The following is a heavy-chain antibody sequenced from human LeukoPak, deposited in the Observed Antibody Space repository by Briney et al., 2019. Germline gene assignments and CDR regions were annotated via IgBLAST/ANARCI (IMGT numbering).Heavy chain of an antibody. Sequence: GASVKVSCKASGGTFSSYAISWVRQAPGQGLEWMGGIIPIFGTANYAQKFQGRVTIAADESTSTAYMELSSLRSEDTAVYYCARVPMVRANWFDPWGQGTLVTVSS. CDR3: ARVPMVRANWFDP. CDR2: IIPIFGTA. D-gene: IGHD3-10*01. CDR1: GGTFSSYA. V-gene: IGHV1-69*13. J-gene: IGHJ5*02.